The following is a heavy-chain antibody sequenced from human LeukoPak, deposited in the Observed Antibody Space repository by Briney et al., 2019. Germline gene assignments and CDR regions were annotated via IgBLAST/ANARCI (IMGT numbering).Heavy chain of an antibody. D-gene: IGHD1-26*01. CDR3: ARAPKVGASTYYYYGMDV. Sequence: SETLSLTCTVSGGSISSYYWSWIRQPPGKGLEWIGYIYYSGSTNYNPSLKSRVTISVDTSKNQFSLKLSSVTAADTAVYYCARAPKVGASTYYYYGMDVWGQGTTVTVSS. CDR2: IYYSGST. J-gene: IGHJ6*02. CDR1: GGSISSYY. V-gene: IGHV4-59*08.